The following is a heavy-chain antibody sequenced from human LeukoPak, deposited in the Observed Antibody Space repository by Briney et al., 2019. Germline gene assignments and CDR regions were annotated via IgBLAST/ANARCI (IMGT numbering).Heavy chain of an antibody. J-gene: IGHJ4*02. CDR1: GDSVSSNSAT. V-gene: IGHV6-1*01. Sequence: PSQTLSLTCAVSGDSVSSNSATWNWVRQSPSRGLEWLGRTNYRSKWYTDYAVSVKSRITINPDTSKNQFSLQLNSVTPEDTAMYYCARSKYYFDYWGQGTLVTVSS. D-gene: IGHD5/OR15-5a*01. CDR3: ARSKYYFDY. CDR2: TNYRSKWYT.